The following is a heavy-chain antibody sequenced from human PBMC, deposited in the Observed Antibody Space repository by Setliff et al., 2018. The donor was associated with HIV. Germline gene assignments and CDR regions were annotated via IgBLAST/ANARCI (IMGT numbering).Heavy chain of an antibody. Sequence: ASVKVSCKASGFSFSRHYMHWVRQAPGEGLEWEAMINPSDGIPSYAQKFQDRVVVTRDTSRSIVYMELSSLLSEDTAVYFCTRAFPPMIPAAFDIWGLGTLVTVSS. J-gene: IGHJ3*02. D-gene: IGHD3-16*01. CDR2: INPSDGIP. CDR3: TRAFPPMIPAAFDI. V-gene: IGHV1-46*01. CDR1: GFSFSRHY.